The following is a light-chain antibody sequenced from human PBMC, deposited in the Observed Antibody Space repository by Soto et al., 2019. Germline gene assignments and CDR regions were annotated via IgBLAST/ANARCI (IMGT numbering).Light chain of an antibody. CDR2: DAS. CDR3: QQYPNWPIT. J-gene: IGKJ5*01. Sequence: EIVMTQCPATLSVPPGESVTLTCSPSQSVSSDLAWHQQEPGQAPRILMYDASTRATATSASFSGSGSGTAFTLTIRSLQAEDFAVYYCQQYPNWPITFGQGTRLEIK. CDR1: QSVSSD. V-gene: IGKV3-15*01.